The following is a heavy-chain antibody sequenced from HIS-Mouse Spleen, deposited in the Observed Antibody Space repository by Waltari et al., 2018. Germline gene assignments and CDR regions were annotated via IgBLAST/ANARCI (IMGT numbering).Heavy chain of an antibody. CDR1: GGSISSSSYY. V-gene: IGHV4-39*07. CDR2: IYYSGST. Sequence: QLQLQESGPGLVKPSETLSLTCTVPGGSISSSSYYWGWIRQPPGKGLEWIGSIYYSGSTYYNPSLKSRVTISVDTSKNQFSLKLSSVTAADTAVYYCAREIPYSSSWYDWYFDLWGRGTLATVSS. D-gene: IGHD6-13*01. J-gene: IGHJ2*01. CDR3: AREIPYSSSWYDWYFDL.